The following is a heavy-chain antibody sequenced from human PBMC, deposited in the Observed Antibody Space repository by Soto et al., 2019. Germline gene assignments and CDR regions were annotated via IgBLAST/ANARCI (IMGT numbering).Heavy chain of an antibody. CDR3: ASRDNKGAFDY. Sequence: PGGSLRLSCAASGFTVSSNYMSWVRQAPGKGLEWVSVIYSGGSTYYADSVKGRFTISRDNSKNTLYLQMNSLRAEDTAVYYCASRDNKGAFDYWRQGTLATVSS. CDR1: GFTVSSNY. CDR2: IYSGGST. J-gene: IGHJ4*02. D-gene: IGHD3-10*01. V-gene: IGHV3-53*01.